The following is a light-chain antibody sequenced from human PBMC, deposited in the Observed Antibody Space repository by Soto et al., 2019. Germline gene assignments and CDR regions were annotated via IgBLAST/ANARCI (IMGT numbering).Light chain of an antibody. V-gene: IGKV1-9*01. CDR1: QGISSY. CDR3: QQYYNYPRT. Sequence: IQLTQSPSSLSASVGDRVSITCRASQGISSYLAWYQQKPGKAPKLLIYAASTLQSGVPSRFSGSGSGTDFTLTISCLQSEDFATYYCQQYYNYPRTFGQGTKVDIK. J-gene: IGKJ1*01. CDR2: AAS.